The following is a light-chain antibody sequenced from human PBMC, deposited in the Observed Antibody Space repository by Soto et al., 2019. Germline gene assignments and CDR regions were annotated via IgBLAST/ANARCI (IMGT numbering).Light chain of an antibody. V-gene: IGLV9-49*01. CDR3: GADHGSGSNFVYV. J-gene: IGLJ1*01. Sequence: QLVLTQPPSASASLGASVTLTCNLSSGYSNYKVDWYQQRPGKGPRFVMRVGIGGIVGSKGDGIPDRFSVLGSGLNRYLTIKNIQEEDESDYHCGADHGSGSNFVYVFGTGTKVTVL. CDR1: SGYSNYK. CDR2: VGIGGIVG.